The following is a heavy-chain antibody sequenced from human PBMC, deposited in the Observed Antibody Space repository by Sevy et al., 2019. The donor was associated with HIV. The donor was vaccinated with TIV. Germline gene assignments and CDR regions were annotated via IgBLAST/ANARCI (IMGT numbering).Heavy chain of an antibody. CDR2: ISYDGSNK. CDR1: GFTFSSYA. Sequence: GGSLRLSCAASGFTFSSYAMHWVRQAPGKGLEWVAVISYDGSNKYYADSVKGRFTISRDNSKNTLYLQMNSLRAEDTAVYYCARDLTTLVDVVASNWFDPWGQGTLVTVSS. CDR3: ARDLTTLVDVVASNWFDP. D-gene: IGHD5-12*01. V-gene: IGHV3-30*04. J-gene: IGHJ5*02.